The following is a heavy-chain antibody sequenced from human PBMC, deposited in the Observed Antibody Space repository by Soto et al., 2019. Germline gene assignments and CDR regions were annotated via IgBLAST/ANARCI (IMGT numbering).Heavy chain of an antibody. CDR3: ARASRIYDFWSGRRGNWFDP. CDR2: ISAYNGNT. CDR1: GYTFTSYG. Sequence: ASVKVSCKASGYTFTSYGISWVRQAPGQGLEWMGWISAYNGNTNYAQKLQGRVTMTRNTSISTAYMELSSLRSEDTAVYYCARASRIYDFWSGRRGNWFDPWGQATLVTVSS. V-gene: IGHV1-18*01. D-gene: IGHD3-3*01. J-gene: IGHJ5*02.